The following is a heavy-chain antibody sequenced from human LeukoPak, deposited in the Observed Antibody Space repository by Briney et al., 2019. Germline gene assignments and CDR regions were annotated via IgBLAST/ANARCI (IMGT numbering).Heavy chain of an antibody. CDR1: GFTFSSYW. D-gene: IGHD3-3*01. J-gene: IGHJ6*03. Sequence: GGSLRLSCAASGFTFSSYWMSWVRQAPGKGLEWVANIKQDGSEKYYVDSVKGRFTISRDNAKNSLYLQMNSLRAEDTAVYYCARPLYDFWSGYRNYYYYYYMDVWGKGTTVTVSS. V-gene: IGHV3-7*01. CDR2: IKQDGSEK. CDR3: ARPLYDFWSGYRNYYYYYYMDV.